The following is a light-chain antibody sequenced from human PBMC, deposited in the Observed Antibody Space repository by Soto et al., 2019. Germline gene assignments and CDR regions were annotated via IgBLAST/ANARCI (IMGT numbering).Light chain of an antibody. Sequence: PGERATLSCRASQSVTTYLAWYQQKPGQAPRLLIYDATNRATGIPARFSGSGSGTDFTLTISSLQPEDFAVYYCQQRSNWPPRITFGQGTRLEIK. J-gene: IGKJ5*01. V-gene: IGKV3-11*01. CDR1: QSVTTY. CDR2: DAT. CDR3: QQRSNWPPRIT.